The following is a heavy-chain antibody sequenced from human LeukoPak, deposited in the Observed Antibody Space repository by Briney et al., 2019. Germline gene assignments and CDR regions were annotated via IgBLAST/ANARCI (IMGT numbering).Heavy chain of an antibody. CDR3: MCWGTDNH. V-gene: IGHV3-7*01. CDR2: INPGGNEI. D-gene: IGHD7-27*01. J-gene: IGHJ4*02. Sequence: SGGSLRLSCTSSGLTFRSYWMNWVRQAPGKGLEWVANINPGGNEIRSVDSVKGRSIISRDNAKNSLDLQMSSLRVEDTAVYYCMCWGTDNHWGQGILVTVSS. CDR1: GLTFRSYW.